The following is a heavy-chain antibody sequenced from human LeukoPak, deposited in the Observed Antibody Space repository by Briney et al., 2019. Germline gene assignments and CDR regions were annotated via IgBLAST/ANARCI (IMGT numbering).Heavy chain of an antibody. CDR3: ARLYYDSSGYYQICYFDY. CDR1: GGSISSSSYY. CDR2: IYYSGST. V-gene: IGHV4-39*01. J-gene: IGHJ4*02. Sequence: PSETLSLTCTVSGGSISSSSYYWGWIRQPPGKGLEWIGRIYYSGSTYYNPSLKSRVTISVDTSKTQFSQNLSSVTAADTAVYYCARLYYDSSGYYQICYFDYWGQGTLVTVSS. D-gene: IGHD3-22*01.